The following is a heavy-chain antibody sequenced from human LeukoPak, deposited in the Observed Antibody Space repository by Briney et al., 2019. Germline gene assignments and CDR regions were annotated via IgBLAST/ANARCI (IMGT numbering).Heavy chain of an antibody. V-gene: IGHV3-74*01. CDR2: INTDGSST. J-gene: IGHJ6*02. Sequence: GGSLRLSCAASGFTFSSYWMHWVRQAPGKGLVWVSRINTDGSSTSYADSAKGRFTISRDNAKNTLYLQMNSLRAEDTAVYYCARDLFRDYGDYDGSYYYYGMDVWGQGTTVTVSS. D-gene: IGHD4-17*01. CDR1: GFTFSSYW. CDR3: ARDLFRDYGDYDGSYYYYGMDV.